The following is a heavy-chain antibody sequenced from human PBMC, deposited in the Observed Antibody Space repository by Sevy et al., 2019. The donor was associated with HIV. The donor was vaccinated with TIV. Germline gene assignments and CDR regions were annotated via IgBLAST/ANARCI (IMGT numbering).Heavy chain of an antibody. D-gene: IGHD2-15*01. Sequence: SETLSLTCSVSNASISSSSYYWGWVRRPPGKALEWIGIIYYSGTTYYSPSHKSRVTISVDTSKNQFFMDLRSMTATDTAVYYCVRHSDSRRLSWLDTWGQGILVTVSS. J-gene: IGHJ5*02. CDR2: IYYSGTT. CDR1: NASISSSSYY. CDR3: VRHSDSRRLSWLDT. V-gene: IGHV4-39*01.